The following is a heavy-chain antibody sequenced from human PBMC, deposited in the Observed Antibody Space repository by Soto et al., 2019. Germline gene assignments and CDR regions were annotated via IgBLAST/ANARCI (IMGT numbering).Heavy chain of an antibody. CDR1: GFTFSNAW. CDR3: TTDPDFWSGNYYYYGMDV. V-gene: IGHV3-15*07. CDR2: IKSKTDGGTT. D-gene: IGHD3-3*01. J-gene: IGHJ6*02. Sequence: EVQLVESGGGLVKPGGSLRLSCAASGFTFSNAWMNWVRQAPGKGLEWVGGIKSKTDGGTTDYAAPVKGRFTISRDDSKNTLYLQMNSLKTEDTAVYYCTTDPDFWSGNYYYYGMDVWGQGTTVTVSS.